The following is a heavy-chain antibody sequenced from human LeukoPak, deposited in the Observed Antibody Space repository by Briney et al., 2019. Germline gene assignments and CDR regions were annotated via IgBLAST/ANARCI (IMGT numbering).Heavy chain of an antibody. V-gene: IGHV4-30-4*07. CDR3: ARDNLRRLDWFDP. CDR1: GGSISSGGYS. CDR2: VFYSGST. J-gene: IGHJ5*02. Sequence: SETLSLTCTVSGGSISSGGYSWSWIRQPPGKGLEWIGYVFYSGSTYYNPSLKSRVTISIDTSKNQFSLKLKSVTAADTAVYYCARDNLRRLDWFDPWGQGTLVTVSS.